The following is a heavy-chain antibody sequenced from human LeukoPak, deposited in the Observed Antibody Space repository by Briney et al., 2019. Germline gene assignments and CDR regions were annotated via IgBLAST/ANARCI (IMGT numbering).Heavy chain of an antibody. CDR1: GGSISSSSYY. D-gene: IGHD6-19*01. CDR2: IYYSGST. V-gene: IGHV4-39*01. J-gene: IGHJ5*02. Sequence: SETLSLTCTASGGSISSSSYYWGWIRQPPGKGLEWIGSIYYSGSTYYNPSLKSRVTISVDTSKNQFSLKLSSVTAADTAVYYCARLGSSGWYTNYWFDPWGQGTLVTVSS. CDR3: ARLGSSGWYTNYWFDP.